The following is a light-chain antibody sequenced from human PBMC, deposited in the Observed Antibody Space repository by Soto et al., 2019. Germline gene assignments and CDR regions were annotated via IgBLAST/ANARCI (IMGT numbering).Light chain of an antibody. CDR3: LVSYGGARV. CDR2: DTS. V-gene: IGLV7-46*01. Sequence: QAVVTQDPSLTVSPGGTVTLTCGSSTGVVTSGHYPYWIQQKPGQAPRTMIYDTSDKHSWTPARFSGSLLGGKAALTLSGAQPEDEDEYYCLVSYGGARVFGGGTKLTVL. CDR1: TGVVTSGHY. J-gene: IGLJ2*01.